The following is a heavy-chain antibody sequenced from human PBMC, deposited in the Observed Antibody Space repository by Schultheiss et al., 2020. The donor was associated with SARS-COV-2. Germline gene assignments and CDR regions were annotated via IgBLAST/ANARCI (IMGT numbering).Heavy chain of an antibody. Sequence: GGSLRLSCVASGFTFTTSAMSWVRQAPGQGLEWVSAITAGGGRSYYGDSVGGRFTVSRDNSKNTLYLQMDSLRVEDTAIYYCAKEGNAFDFWGQGTLVTVSS. J-gene: IGHJ4*02. CDR3: AKEGNAFDF. V-gene: IGHV3-23*01. D-gene: IGHD2-8*01. CDR2: ITAGGGRS. CDR1: GFTFTTSA.